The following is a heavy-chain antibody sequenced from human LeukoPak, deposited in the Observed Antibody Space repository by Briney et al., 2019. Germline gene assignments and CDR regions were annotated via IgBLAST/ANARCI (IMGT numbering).Heavy chain of an antibody. D-gene: IGHD3-22*01. Sequence: GGSLRLSCAASGFIFNSYGMHWVRQAPGKGLDWVAYIGHDGRKTYYADSVKGRFTISRDSSKNTLNLQMNSLRAEDTAAYYCARDVRIYYYDSSPDYWGQGALVTVSS. CDR3: ARDVRIYYYDSSPDY. CDR2: IGHDGRKT. CDR1: GFIFNSYG. V-gene: IGHV3-30*02. J-gene: IGHJ4*02.